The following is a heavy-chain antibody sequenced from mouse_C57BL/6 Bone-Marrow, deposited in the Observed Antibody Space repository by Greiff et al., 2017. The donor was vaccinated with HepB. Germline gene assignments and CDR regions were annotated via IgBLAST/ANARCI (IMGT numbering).Heavy chain of an antibody. D-gene: IGHD1-1*01. CDR2: INPNNGGT. CDR1: GYTFTDYN. J-gene: IGHJ3*01. CDR3: ARGYYGRTWFAY. Sequence: VQLKQSGPELVKPGASVKMSCKASGYTFTDYNMHWVKQSHGKSLEWIGYINPNNGGTSYNQKFKGKATLTVNKSSSTAYMELRSLTSEDSAVYYCARGYYGRTWFAYWGQGTLVTVSA. V-gene: IGHV1-22*01.